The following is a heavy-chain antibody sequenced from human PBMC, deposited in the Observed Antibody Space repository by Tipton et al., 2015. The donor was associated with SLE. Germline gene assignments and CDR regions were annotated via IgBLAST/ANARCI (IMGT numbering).Heavy chain of an antibody. V-gene: IGHV4-59*01. J-gene: IGHJ3*01. CDR3: ARSSYCSSSSCWLNAFDF. CDR2: IYYSGST. Sequence: TLSLTCTVSGGSISHYHWNWIRQTPGKGLEWIGYIYYSGSTIYNPSLKSRVTMSVDTSQNQFSLNLGSVTAADTAVYFCARSSYCSSSSCWLNAFDFWGHGTEVIVSS. D-gene: IGHD2-2*01. CDR1: GGSISHYH.